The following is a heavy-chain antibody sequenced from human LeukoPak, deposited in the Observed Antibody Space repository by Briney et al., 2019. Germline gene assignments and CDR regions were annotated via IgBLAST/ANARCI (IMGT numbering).Heavy chain of an antibody. CDR3: AREGKITIFGVVISEMVV. CDR2: ISAYNGNT. J-gene: IGHJ6*04. D-gene: IGHD3-3*01. V-gene: IGHV1-18*01. CDR1: GYTFTSYG. Sequence: ASVKVSCKASGYTFTSYGISWVRQAPGQGLEWMGWISAYNGNTNYAQKLQGRVTMTTDTSTSTAYMELRSLRSDDTAVYYCAREGKITIFGVVISEMVVWGKGTTVTVSS.